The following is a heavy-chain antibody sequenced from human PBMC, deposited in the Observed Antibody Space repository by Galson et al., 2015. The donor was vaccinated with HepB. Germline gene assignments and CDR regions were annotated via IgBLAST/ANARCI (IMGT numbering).Heavy chain of an antibody. J-gene: IGHJ1*01. D-gene: IGHD6-19*01. CDR2: ISYDGSNK. CDR1: GFTFSSYA. Sequence: SLRLSCAASGFTFSSYAMHWVRQAPGKGLEWVAVISYDGSNKYYADSVKGRFTISRDNSKNTLYLQMNSLRAEDTAVYYCARAWAEYSSVPDFQHWGQGTLVTVSS. V-gene: IGHV3-30-3*01. CDR3: ARAWAEYSSVPDFQH.